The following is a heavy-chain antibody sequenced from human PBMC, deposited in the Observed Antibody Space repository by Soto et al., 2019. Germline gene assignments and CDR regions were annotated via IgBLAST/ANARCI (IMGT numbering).Heavy chain of an antibody. V-gene: IGHV1-3*01. CDR3: ARAEGRIAVAAYYFDY. CDR1: GYTFTSYA. CDR2: INAGNGNT. D-gene: IGHD6-19*01. J-gene: IGHJ4*02. Sequence: QVQLVQSGAEVKKPGASVKVSCKASGYTFTSYAMHWVRQAPGQRLEWMGWINAGNGNTKYSQKFQGRVTITRDTSASTAYMELSSLRSEDTAVYYCARAEGRIAVAAYYFDYWGQGTLVTVSS.